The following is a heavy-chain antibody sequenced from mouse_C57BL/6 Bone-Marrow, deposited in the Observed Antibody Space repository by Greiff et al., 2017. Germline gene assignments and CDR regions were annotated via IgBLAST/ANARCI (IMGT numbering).Heavy chain of an antibody. J-gene: IGHJ4*01. CDR1: GFTFSDYY. V-gene: IGHV5-16*01. CDR2: INYDGSST. Sequence: EVQRVESEGGLVQPGSSMKLSCTASGFTFSDYYMAWVRQVPEKGLEWVANINYDGSSTYYLDSLKSRFIISRDNAKNTLYLQMSSLKSEDTATYYCARGHYYGNAMDYWGQGTSVTVSS. D-gene: IGHD1-2*01. CDR3: ARGHYYGNAMDY.